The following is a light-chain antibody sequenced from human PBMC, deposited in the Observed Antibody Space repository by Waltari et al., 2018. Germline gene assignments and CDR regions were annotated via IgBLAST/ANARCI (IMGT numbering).Light chain of an antibody. CDR1: SGSVSAAHY. CDR2: DTT. V-gene: IGLV8-61*01. Sequence: QTVVTQEPSLSVSPGGTVTLTCGLSSGSVSAAHYPYWFQQAPGQAPRTLTFDTTTRSSGVPERFSGSILDNKAALTITGAQAEDECDYYCALSMGSGIWVFGGGTKLTVL. CDR3: ALSMGSGIWV. J-gene: IGLJ3*02.